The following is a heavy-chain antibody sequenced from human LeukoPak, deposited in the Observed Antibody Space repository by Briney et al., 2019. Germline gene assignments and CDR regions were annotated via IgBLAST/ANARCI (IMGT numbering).Heavy chain of an antibody. CDR2: IKSKTNGGTT. V-gene: IGHV3-15*01. D-gene: IGHD3-10*01. J-gene: IGHJ4*02. Sequence: GGSLRLSCAASGFTFNNAWMSWVRQAPGKGLEWVGRIKSKTNGGTTDYAAPVKGRFTISRDDPKNTLYLQMNSLKTEDTAVYYCTALVRGVIADDYWGQGTLVTVSS. CDR1: GFTFNNAW. CDR3: TALVRGVIADDY.